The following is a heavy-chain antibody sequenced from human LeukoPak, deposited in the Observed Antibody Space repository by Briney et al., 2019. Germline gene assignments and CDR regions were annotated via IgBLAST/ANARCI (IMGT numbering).Heavy chain of an antibody. CDR3: ARVLPVINWFDP. V-gene: IGHV4-59*01. CDR2: IYYSGST. J-gene: IGHJ5*02. D-gene: IGHD3-9*01. Sequence: SETLPLTCTVSGGSISSYYWSWIRQPPGKGLEWIGYIYYSGSTNYNPSLKSRVTISVDTSKNQLFLKLSSVTTADTAVYYCARVLPVINWFDPWGQGTLVTVSS. CDR1: GGSISSYY.